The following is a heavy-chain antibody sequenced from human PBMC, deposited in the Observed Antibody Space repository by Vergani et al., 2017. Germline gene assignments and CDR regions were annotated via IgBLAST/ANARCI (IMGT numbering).Heavy chain of an antibody. Sequence: EVQLLESGGGLVQPGGSLRLSCAASGFTFSSYAMSWVRQAPGKGLEWVSAISGSGGSTYYADSVKGRFTISRDKSKNTLYLQMNSLRAEDTAVYYSAKDDSSCPKDLCYMDVWGRGRTVTV. CDR2: ISGSGGST. V-gene: IGHV3-23*01. CDR3: AKDDSSCPKDLCYMDV. CDR1: GFTFSSYA. D-gene: IGHD6-19*01. J-gene: IGHJ6*03.